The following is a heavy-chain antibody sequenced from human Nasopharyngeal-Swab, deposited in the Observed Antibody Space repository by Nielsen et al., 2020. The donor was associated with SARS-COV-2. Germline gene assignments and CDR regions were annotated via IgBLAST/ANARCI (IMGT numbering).Heavy chain of an antibody. V-gene: IGHV3-30*04. Sequence: GESLKISCEASGFTFSSYPMQWVRRAPGKGLEWVSVISYGGGDEHYADSVKGRFTISRDNSKNTVNLQMNSLRAEDTAIYYCAKDRDSGDDSDDYYHYYGMDVWGQGTTVTVSS. J-gene: IGHJ6*02. CDR3: AKDRDSGDDSDDYYHYYGMDV. CDR2: ISYGGGDE. D-gene: IGHD5-12*01. CDR1: GFTFSSYP.